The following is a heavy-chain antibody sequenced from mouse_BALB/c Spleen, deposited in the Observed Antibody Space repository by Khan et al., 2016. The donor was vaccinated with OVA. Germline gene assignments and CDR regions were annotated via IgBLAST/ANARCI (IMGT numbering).Heavy chain of an antibody. CDR2: IDPSKSET. Sequence: QVQLQQSGPELVRPGASVKMSCKASGYTFTSFWIHWVKQRPGQGLEWIGMIDPSKSETRLNQKFKDKATWNVDKSSNTAYMQLSRLTSEDSAFYYCARGVYGIPFAYWGQGTLVTVSA. CDR3: ARGVYGIPFAY. J-gene: IGHJ3*01. CDR1: GYTFTSFW. D-gene: IGHD1-1*01. V-gene: IGHV1S127*01.